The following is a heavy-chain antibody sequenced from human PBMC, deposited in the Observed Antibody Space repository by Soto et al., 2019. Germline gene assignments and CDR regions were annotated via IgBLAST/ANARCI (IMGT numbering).Heavy chain of an antibody. CDR1: GGSISSYYW. V-gene: IGHV2-5*08. CDR2: INWDDSK. D-gene: IGHD3-3*01. CDR3: VHKVPKLRFLEYLPDPAFDP. J-gene: IGHJ5*02. Sequence: TLSLTCTVSGGSISSYYWSWIRQPPGKALEWVALINWDDSKRYSPSLKSRLTITKDTSKNQVVLTMTTMDAVDTATYYCVHKVPKLRFLEYLPDPAFDPWGQGTLVTVSS.